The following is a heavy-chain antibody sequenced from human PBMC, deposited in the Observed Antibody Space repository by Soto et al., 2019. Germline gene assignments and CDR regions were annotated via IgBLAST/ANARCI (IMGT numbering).Heavy chain of an antibody. D-gene: IGHD2-15*01. CDR1: GGSISSSNW. CDR3: AREGTIGYCSGGSCSRSYYFDY. Sequence: QVQLQESGPGLVKPSGTLSLTCAVSGGSISSSNWWSWVRQPPGKGLEWIGEIYHSGSTNYNPSLKSRDTISVDKSKNQFSLKLSSVTAADTAVYYCAREGTIGYCSGGSCSRSYYFDYWGQGTLVTVSS. CDR2: IYHSGST. V-gene: IGHV4-4*02. J-gene: IGHJ4*02.